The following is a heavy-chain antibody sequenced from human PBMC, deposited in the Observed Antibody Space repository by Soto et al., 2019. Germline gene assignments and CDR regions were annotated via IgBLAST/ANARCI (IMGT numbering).Heavy chain of an antibody. D-gene: IGHD5-12*01. V-gene: IGHV3-72*01. CDR3: AVDTVGTGSF. CDR2: SRHKTDGYTT. CDR1: GVTLSDYT. J-gene: IGHJ4*02. Sequence: EVQVVESGGGMVQPGGSLILSCAASGVTLSDYTIDWVRQAPGKGLEWVGRSRHKTDGYTTEYAASVKGRFTFSRDDSKSSLDLQMNSLKTEDTAMYYCAVDTVGTGSFWGQGTLVTASS.